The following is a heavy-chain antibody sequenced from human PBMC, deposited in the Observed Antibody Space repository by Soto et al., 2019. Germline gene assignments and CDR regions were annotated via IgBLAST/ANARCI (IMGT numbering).Heavy chain of an antibody. V-gene: IGHV1-69*01. CDR1: GGTFSSYA. CDR3: AREGFCSSGSCALYFHDFFGMDV. J-gene: IGHJ6*02. Sequence: QVQLVQSGAEVKKPGSSVKVSCKASGGTFSSYAISWVRQAPGQGLEWMGGIIPIFGTANYAQKFQGRVTITADESTSTAYMELSSLRSEDTAVYYCAREGFCSSGSCALYFHDFFGMDVWGQGTTVTVSS. D-gene: IGHD2-15*01. CDR2: IIPIFGTA.